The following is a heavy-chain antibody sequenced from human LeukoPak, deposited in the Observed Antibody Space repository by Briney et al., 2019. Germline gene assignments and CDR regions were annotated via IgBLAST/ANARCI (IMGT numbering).Heavy chain of an antibody. CDR2: ISGSGGST. Sequence: GGSLRLSCAASGFTFSNYAMSWVRQAPGKGLEWVSAISGSGGSTYYADSVKGRFTISRDNSKNTLYLQMNSLRAEDTAVYYCAKDLGSSGWYPRNSGYWGQGTLVTVSS. V-gene: IGHV3-23*01. D-gene: IGHD6-19*01. J-gene: IGHJ4*02. CDR3: AKDLGSSGWYPRNSGY. CDR1: GFTFSNYA.